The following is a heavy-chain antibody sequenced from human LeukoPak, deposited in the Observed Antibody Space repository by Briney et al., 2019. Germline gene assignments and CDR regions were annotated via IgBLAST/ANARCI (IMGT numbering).Heavy chain of an antibody. J-gene: IGHJ5*02. D-gene: IGHD6-13*01. CDR1: GGSISSYY. CDR3: ARGYKEGHSSSWFFNWFDP. V-gene: IGHV4-4*07. CDR2: IYTSGST. Sequence: SETLSLTCTVSGGSISSYYWSWIRQPAGKGLEWIGRIYTSGSTNYNPSLKSRVTMSVDTSKNQFSLKLSSVTAADTAVYYCARGYKEGHSSSWFFNWFDPWGQGTLVTVSS.